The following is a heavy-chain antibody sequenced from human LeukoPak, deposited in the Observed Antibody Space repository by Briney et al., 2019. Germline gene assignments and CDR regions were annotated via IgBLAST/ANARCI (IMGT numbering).Heavy chain of an antibody. CDR1: GFTFTNYD. Sequence: SGGSLRLSCAASGFTFTNYDMSWVRQAPGKGLEWVSAISGSGGSTYYADSVKGRFTISRDNAKNSLYLQMNSLRAEDTAVYYCAKTPGYGGNSGYFDYWGQGTLVTVSS. CDR3: AKTPGYGGNSGYFDY. V-gene: IGHV3-23*01. D-gene: IGHD4-23*01. J-gene: IGHJ4*02. CDR2: ISGSGGST.